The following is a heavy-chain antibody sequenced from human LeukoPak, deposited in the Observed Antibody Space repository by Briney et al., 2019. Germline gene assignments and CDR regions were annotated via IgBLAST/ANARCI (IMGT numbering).Heavy chain of an antibody. J-gene: IGHJ6*03. D-gene: IGHD4-11*01. CDR1: GGSISSYY. CDR3: ARRGIDYSNSYFYYMDV. V-gene: IGHV4-4*09. CDR2: IYTSGST. Sequence: SETLSLTCTVSGGSISSYYWSWIRQPSGKGLEWIGYIYTSGSTNYNPSLKSRVTISVDTSKNQFSLKLSSVTAADTAVYYCARRGIDYSNSYFYYMDVWGKGTTVTVSS.